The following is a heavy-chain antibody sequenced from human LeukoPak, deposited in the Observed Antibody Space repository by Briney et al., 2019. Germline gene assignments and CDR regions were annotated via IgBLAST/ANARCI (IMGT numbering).Heavy chain of an antibody. CDR3: ARYYGGYYYYMDV. D-gene: IGHD4-23*01. CDR1: GDSITDYY. J-gene: IGHJ6*03. Sequence: SETLSLTCSVSGDSITDYYWSWIRQPPGKGLEWIVYVSYSGSTNYSPSLESRVTISLDTSKNQFSLKLSSVTAADTAVYYCARYYGGYYYYMDVWGKGTTVTVSS. V-gene: IGHV4-59*12. CDR2: VSYSGST.